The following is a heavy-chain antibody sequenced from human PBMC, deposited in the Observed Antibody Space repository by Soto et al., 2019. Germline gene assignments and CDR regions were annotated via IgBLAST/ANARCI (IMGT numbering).Heavy chain of an antibody. CDR2: INAGNGNT. D-gene: IGHD6-6*01. Sequence: QVQLVQSGAEVKKPGASLKVSCKASGYTFTSYAMHCVRQAPGQRLEWMGWINAGNGNTKYSQEFQGRVTITRDTSASTAYMELSSLRSEDTAVYYCARALLEYSSSYYFDYWGQGTLVTVSS. CDR3: ARALLEYSSSYYFDY. CDR1: GYTFTSYA. V-gene: IGHV1-3*01. J-gene: IGHJ4*02.